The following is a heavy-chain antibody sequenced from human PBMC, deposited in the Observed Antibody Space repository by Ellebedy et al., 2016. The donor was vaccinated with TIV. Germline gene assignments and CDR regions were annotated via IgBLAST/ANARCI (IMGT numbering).Heavy chain of an antibody. D-gene: IGHD1-26*01. CDR2: IIPILGIA. CDR1: GGTFSSYA. J-gene: IGHJ4*02. CDR3: ARWAGSSGSFQGPYDY. V-gene: IGHV1-69*04. Sequence: ASVKVSCKASGGTFSSYAISWVRQAPGQGLEWMGRIIPILGIANYAQKFQGRVTITADKSTSTAYMELSSLRSEDTAVYYCARWAGSSGSFQGPYDYWGQGTLVTVSS.